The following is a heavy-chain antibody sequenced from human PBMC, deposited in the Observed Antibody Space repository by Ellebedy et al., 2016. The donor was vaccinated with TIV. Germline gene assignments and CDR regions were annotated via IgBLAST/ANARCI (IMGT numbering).Heavy chain of an antibody. D-gene: IGHD3-10*01. CDR2: ISVSASDT. V-gene: IGHV3-23*01. CDR3: ARYSGGYFPDY. J-gene: IGHJ4*02. Sequence: GESLKISCVASGFTFKNYAMTWVRQAPGKGLEWVSAISVSASDTYYADSVKGRFTISRDNSNNTLYLQMNSLTVEDSAVYYCARYSGGYFPDYWGQGILVTVSS. CDR1: GFTFKNYA.